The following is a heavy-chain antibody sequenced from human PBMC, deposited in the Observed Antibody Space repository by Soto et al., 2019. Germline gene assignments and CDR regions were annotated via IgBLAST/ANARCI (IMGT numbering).Heavy chain of an antibody. CDR2: IYWDDDK. D-gene: IGHD5-12*01. CDR3: AHRGEVATIISDAFDI. CDR1: GISLSTDAVG. J-gene: IGHJ3*02. Sequence: QITLKESGPTLVKPTQTLTLTCTFSGISLSTDAVGVAWIRQPPGKGLEWLALIYWDDDKRYSPSLKSRLTIIKDFSKHQVVRTTTNMDHVDTATYYCAHRGEVATIISDAFDIWGPGTSVTVSS. V-gene: IGHV2-5*02.